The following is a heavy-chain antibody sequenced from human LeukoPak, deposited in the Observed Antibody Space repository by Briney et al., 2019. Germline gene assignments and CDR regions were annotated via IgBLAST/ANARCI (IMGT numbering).Heavy chain of an antibody. D-gene: IGHD3-10*01. Sequence: PGRSLRLSCAASGFTFSSYAMHWVRQAPGKGLEWVAVISYDGSNKYYADSVKGRFTISRDNSKNTLYLQMNSLRPEDTAVYYCARSRGYFGAFLHADYFDYWGQGTLVTVSS. CDR2: ISYDGSNK. CDR1: GFTFSSYA. CDR3: ARSRGYFGAFLHADYFDY. J-gene: IGHJ4*02. V-gene: IGHV3-30*01.